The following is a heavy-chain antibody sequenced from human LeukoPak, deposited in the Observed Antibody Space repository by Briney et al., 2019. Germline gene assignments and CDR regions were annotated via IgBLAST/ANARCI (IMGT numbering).Heavy chain of an antibody. CDR2: IRQDGGEK. CDR1: GFTFSTSW. J-gene: IGHJ4*02. D-gene: IGHD4-17*01. CDR3: ARDLPGAGLDY. Sequence: GGSLRLSCAASGFTFSTSWMSWVRQIPGKGLEWVANIRQDGGEKYFADSVEGRFTISRDNAKNSLFLQINSLRTEDTAVYYCARDLPGAGLDYWGQGILVTVSS. V-gene: IGHV3-7*03.